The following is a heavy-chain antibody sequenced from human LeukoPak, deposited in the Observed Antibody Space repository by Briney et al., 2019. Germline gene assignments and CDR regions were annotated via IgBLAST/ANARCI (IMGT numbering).Heavy chain of an antibody. V-gene: IGHV1-18*01. CDR1: GYTFSSYG. J-gene: IGHJ2*01. Sequence: EASVKVSCKASGYTFSSYGISWVRQAPGQGLEWMGWISGYNGYTNFAQMLQGRVTMTTDTSTSTAYMELRSLRSDDTAVYYCARTYGSSGLGYFDLWGRGTLVTVSS. D-gene: IGHD6-13*01. CDR3: ARTYGSSGLGYFDL. CDR2: ISGYNGYT.